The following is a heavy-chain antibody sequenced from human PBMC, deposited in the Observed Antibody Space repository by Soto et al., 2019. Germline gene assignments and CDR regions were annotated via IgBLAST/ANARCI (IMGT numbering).Heavy chain of an antibody. CDR1: GYIFTAYS. V-gene: IGHV1-46*01. D-gene: IGHD3-22*01. Sequence: GASVKVSCKTSGYIFTAYSMHWVRQAPGQGLEWMGVVNPSGGSAHYAQSFEGRVTLTRDTSTSTFYMELSSLRSEDTAVYCCARDRNYYDSSGYYAPVWGQGTTVTVSS. J-gene: IGHJ6*02. CDR3: ARDRNYYDSSGYYAPV. CDR2: VNPSGGSA.